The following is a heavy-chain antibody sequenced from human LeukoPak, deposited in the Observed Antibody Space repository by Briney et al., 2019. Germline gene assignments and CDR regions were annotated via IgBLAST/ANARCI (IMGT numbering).Heavy chain of an antibody. D-gene: IGHD6-13*01. Sequence: PGRSLRLSCAASGFTFSSYAMHWVRQAPGKGLEWVAVISYDGSNKYYADSVKGRFTISRDNAKNTLYLQMNSLRAEDTAVYYCARGGSSIAAAGWYWGQGTLVGVSS. J-gene: IGHJ4*02. CDR1: GFTFSSYA. V-gene: IGHV3-30*04. CDR3: ARGGSSIAAAGWY. CDR2: ISYDGSNK.